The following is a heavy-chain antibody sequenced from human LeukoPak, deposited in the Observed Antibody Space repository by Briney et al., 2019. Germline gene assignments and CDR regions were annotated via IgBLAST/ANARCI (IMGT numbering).Heavy chain of an antibody. CDR2: INAGNGNT. CDR3: ARRLATIFGVVIEYYFDY. D-gene: IGHD3-3*01. J-gene: IGHJ4*02. Sequence: ASVKVSCKASGYTFAKYAIHWVRQAPGQRLEWMGWINAGNGNTRYSQKFQGGVTMTRDTSISTAYMELSRLRSDDTAVYYCARRLATIFGVVIEYYFDYWGQGTLVTVSS. CDR1: GYTFAKYA. V-gene: IGHV1-3*01.